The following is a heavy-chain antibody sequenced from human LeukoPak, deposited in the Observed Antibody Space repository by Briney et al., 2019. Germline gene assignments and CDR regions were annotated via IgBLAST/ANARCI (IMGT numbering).Heavy chain of an antibody. CDR2: ISSGGESP. CDR3: AKKSSDGYNPFDY. J-gene: IGHJ4*02. Sequence: PGGSLRLSCAASGFIFSRYAMSWVRQAPGKGLEWVCGISSGGESPYYADSVRGRFTISRDNSKNTLYLEINSLRAEDTAVYSCAKKSSDGYNPFDYLGQGTLVTVSS. V-gene: IGHV3-23*01. CDR1: GFIFSRYA. D-gene: IGHD5-24*01.